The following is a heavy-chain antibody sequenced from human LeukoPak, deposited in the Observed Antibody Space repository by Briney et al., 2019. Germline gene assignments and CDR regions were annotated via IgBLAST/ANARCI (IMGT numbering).Heavy chain of an antibody. CDR3: AKVKSSLTLIGA. CDR2: ISGAGDIA. CDR1: GFLFSRCA. V-gene: IGHV3-23*01. D-gene: IGHD2-8*01. Sequence: LPGGSLRLSCAASGFLFSRCAMSWVRQAPGKGPEWVSSISGAGDIAHYAESAKGRFTISRDNSGNTLYVQMDSLRAEDTAVYYCAKVKSSLTLIGAWGQGTLVTVSS. J-gene: IGHJ5*02.